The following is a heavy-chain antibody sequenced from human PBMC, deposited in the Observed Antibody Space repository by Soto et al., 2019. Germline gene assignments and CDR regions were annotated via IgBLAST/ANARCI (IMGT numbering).Heavy chain of an antibody. V-gene: IGHV4-59*12. J-gene: IGHJ5*02. CDR1: GGSISSYY. CDR2: IYYSGST. D-gene: IGHD6-19*01. Sequence: PSEILSLTCTVSGGSISSYYWSWIRQPPGKGLEWIGYIYYSGSTNYNPSLKSRVTISVDTSKNQFSLKLSSVTAADTAVYYCARDNFGWSPYNWFDPWGQGTLVTVSS. CDR3: ARDNFGWSPYNWFDP.